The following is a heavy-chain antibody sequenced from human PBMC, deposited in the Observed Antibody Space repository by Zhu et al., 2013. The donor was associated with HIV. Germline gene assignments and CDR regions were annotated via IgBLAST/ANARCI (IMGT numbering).Heavy chain of an antibody. J-gene: IGHJ4*02. V-gene: IGHV1-18*01. Sequence: QVQMVQSGAEVKKPGASVKVSCKASGYSFSSYAISWVRQAPGQGLEWMGWSDVNNGNTKYAQKFQGRVTMTTDTSTYTAYMELWSLRSDDTAVYYCAREFVDWGQGTLVTVSS. CDR1: GYSFSSYA. CDR2: SDVNNGNT. CDR3: AREFVD. D-gene: IGHD2-15*01.